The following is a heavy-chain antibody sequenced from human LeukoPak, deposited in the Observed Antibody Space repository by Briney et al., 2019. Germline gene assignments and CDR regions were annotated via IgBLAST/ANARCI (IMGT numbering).Heavy chain of an antibody. V-gene: IGHV3-15*01. CDR1: GFTFSNAW. J-gene: IGHJ4*02. CDR3: TTVPQMGLYDCVWGSYRQIR. D-gene: IGHD3-16*02. CDR2: IKSKTDGGTT. Sequence: GGSLRLSCAASGFTFSNAWMSWVRQAPGKGLEWVGRIKSKTDGGTTDYAAPVKGRFTISRDDSKNTLYLQMNSLKTEDTAVYYCTTVPQMGLYDCVWGSYRQIRWGQGTLVTVSS.